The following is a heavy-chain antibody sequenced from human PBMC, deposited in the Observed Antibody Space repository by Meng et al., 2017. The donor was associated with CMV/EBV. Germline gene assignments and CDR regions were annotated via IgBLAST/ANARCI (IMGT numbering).Heavy chain of an antibody. J-gene: IGHJ4*02. CDR3: ASSVKHITIFGVAKTNLNFGY. CDR1: GGSISSSSYY. CDR2: IYYSGRT. D-gene: IGHD3-3*01. Sequence: SETLSLTCTVSGGSISSSSYYWGWIRQPPGKGLEWIGSIYYSGRTYYNPSLKSRVTISVDTSKNQFSLKLSSVTAADTAVYYCASSVKHITIFGVAKTNLNFGYWGQGTLVTVSS. V-gene: IGHV4-39*07.